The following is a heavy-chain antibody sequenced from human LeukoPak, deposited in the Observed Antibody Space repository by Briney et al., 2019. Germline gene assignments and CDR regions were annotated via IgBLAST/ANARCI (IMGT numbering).Heavy chain of an antibody. CDR1: GFTFSSYW. J-gene: IGHJ4*02. CDR3: AIRAGYTSGSDY. V-gene: IGHV3-74*03. CDR2: INSDGSSA. D-gene: IGHD5-18*01. Sequence: GGSLRLSCAVSGFTFSSYWMYWVRQAPGKGLVWVSRINSDGSSATYVDSVKGRFTISRDNTKNTLYLQMNSLRAEDTAVYYCAIRAGYTSGSDYWGQGTLVTVSS.